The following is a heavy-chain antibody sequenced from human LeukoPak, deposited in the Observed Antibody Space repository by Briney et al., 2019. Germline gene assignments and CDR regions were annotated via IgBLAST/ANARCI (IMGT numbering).Heavy chain of an antibody. CDR3: ARDSGGNYGMDV. CDR2: ISYDGSNK. V-gene: IGHV3-30*04. J-gene: IGHJ6*02. CDR1: GFTFSSYA. Sequence: PGRSLRLSCAASGFTFSSYAMHWVRQAPGKGLERVAVISYDGSNKYYADSVKGRFTISRDNSKNTLYLQMNSLRAEDTAVYYCARDSGGNYGMDVWGQGTTVTVSS. D-gene: IGHD3-16*01.